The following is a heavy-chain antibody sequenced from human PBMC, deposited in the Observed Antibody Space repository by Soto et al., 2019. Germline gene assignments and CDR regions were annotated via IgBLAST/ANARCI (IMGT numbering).Heavy chain of an antibody. D-gene: IGHD3-22*01. CDR2: ISYDGSNK. Sequence: PGGSLRLSCAASGFTFSSYGMHWVRQAPGKGLEWVAVISYDGSNKYYADSVKGRFTISRDNSKNTLYLQMSSLRAEDTAVYYCSYGMIDPHYGMDVWGQGTTVTVS. CDR3: SYGMIDPHYGMDV. J-gene: IGHJ6*02. CDR1: GFTFSSYG. V-gene: IGHV3-30*03.